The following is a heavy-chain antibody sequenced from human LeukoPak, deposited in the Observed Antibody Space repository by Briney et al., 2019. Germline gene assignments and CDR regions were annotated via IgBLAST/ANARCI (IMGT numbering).Heavy chain of an antibody. V-gene: IGHV3-53*01. CDR1: GFTVSNSY. D-gene: IGHD3-22*01. CDR2: IYSGGTT. J-gene: IGHJ4*02. Sequence: GGSLRLSCAASGFTVSNSYMSWVRQAPGKGLEWVSVIYSGGTTYYADSVKGRFTISRDNSKNTLYLQMNSLRAEDTAVYYCAKGDITMIPDRGQGTLVTVSS. CDR3: AKGDITMIPD.